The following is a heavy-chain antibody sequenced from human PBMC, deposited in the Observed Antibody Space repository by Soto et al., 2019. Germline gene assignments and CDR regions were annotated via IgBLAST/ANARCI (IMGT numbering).Heavy chain of an antibody. CDR3: ASYDSSGPHPEYYYGMDV. V-gene: IGHV1-69*13. CDR2: IIPIFGTA. CDR1: GGTFSIYA. D-gene: IGHD3-22*01. Sequence: GASVKVSCKASGGTFSIYAISWVRQAPGQGLEWMGGIIPIFGTANYAQKFQGRVTITADESTSTAYMELSSLRSEDTAVYYCASYDSSGPHPEYYYGMDVWGQGTTVTVSS. J-gene: IGHJ6*02.